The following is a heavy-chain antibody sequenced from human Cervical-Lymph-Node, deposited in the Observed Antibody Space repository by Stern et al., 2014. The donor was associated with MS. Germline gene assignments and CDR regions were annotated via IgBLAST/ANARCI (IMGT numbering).Heavy chain of an antibody. Sequence: EVQLVQSGAEVKKPGESLKISCKGSGYSFTSYWIGWVRQMPGKGLEWMGTIYPGDSDTRYSPSFQGQVTISAAKSISTAYLQWSSLKASDTAMYYCARRDDYGDYGWYFDLWGRGTLVTVSS. CDR1: GYSFTSYW. CDR2: IYPGDSDT. CDR3: ARRDDYGDYGWYFDL. J-gene: IGHJ2*01. D-gene: IGHD4-17*01. V-gene: IGHV5-51*01.